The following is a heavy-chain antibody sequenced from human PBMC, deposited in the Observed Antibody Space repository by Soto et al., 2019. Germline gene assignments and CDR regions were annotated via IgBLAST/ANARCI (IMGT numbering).Heavy chain of an antibody. CDR3: DRHRSGSYSRSGWLDP. D-gene: IGHD1-26*01. J-gene: IGHJ5*02. Sequence: SETLSLTCTVSGGSISSSSYYWGWIRQPPGKGLEWIGSIYYSGSTYYNPSLKSRVTISVDTSKNQFSLKLSSVTAADTAVYYCDRHRSGSYSRSGWLDPWGQGTLVTVSS. CDR1: GGSISSSSYY. V-gene: IGHV4-39*01. CDR2: IYYSGST.